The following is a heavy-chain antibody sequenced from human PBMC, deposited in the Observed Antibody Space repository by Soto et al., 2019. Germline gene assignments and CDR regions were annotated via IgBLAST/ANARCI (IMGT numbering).Heavy chain of an antibody. D-gene: IGHD3-9*01. V-gene: IGHV2-26*01. J-gene: IGHJ3*02. CDR2: IFSNDEK. Sequence: QVTLKESGPVLVKPTEPLTLTCTVSGFSLSNARMGVSWIRQPPGKALEWLAHIFSNDEKSYSTSLKSRLTISKDTSKSQVVLTMTNMDPVDTATYYCALLYYDILTGYYRRHAFDIWGQGTMVTVSS. CDR3: ALLYYDILTGYYRRHAFDI. CDR1: GFSLSNARMG.